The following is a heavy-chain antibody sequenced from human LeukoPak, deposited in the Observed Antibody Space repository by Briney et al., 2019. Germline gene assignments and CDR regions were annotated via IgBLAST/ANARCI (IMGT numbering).Heavy chain of an antibody. CDR1: GFTFSSYG. V-gene: IGHV3-30*18. J-gene: IGHJ4*02. CDR2: ISYDGSNK. CDR3: AKSVASDAY. D-gene: IGHD5-12*01. Sequence: GGSLGLSCAASGFTFSSYGMHWVRQAPGKGLEWVAVISYDGSNKYYADSVKGRFTISRDNSKNTLYLQMNSLRAEDTAVYYCAKSVASDAYWGQGTLVTVSS.